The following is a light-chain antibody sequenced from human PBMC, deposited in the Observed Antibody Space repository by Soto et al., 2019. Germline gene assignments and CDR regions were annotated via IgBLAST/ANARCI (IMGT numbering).Light chain of an antibody. CDR3: QQRSNWPPP. Sequence: ESGWTQSQATLSLSPGERATLSCRASQSVSSYLAWYQQKPGQAPRLLIYDASNRATGIPAGFSGSGSGTDFTLTISSLEPEDFAVYYCQQRSNWPPPFGQRTKVDIK. V-gene: IGKV3-11*01. J-gene: IGKJ1*01. CDR2: DAS. CDR1: QSVSSY.